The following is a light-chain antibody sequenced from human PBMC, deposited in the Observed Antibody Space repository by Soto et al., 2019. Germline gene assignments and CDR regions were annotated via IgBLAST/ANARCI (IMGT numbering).Light chain of an antibody. CDR1: SSDVGGYNY. Sequence: QSALTQPASVSGSPGQSITISCTGTSSDVGGYNYVSWYQQHPGKAPKLMIYDVSNRHSGVSNRFSGSKSGNTASLTISGLQAEDEDDYYCSSYTSSSTLVVFGGGTKLTVL. CDR3: SSYTSSSTLVV. V-gene: IGLV2-14*01. CDR2: DVS. J-gene: IGLJ2*01.